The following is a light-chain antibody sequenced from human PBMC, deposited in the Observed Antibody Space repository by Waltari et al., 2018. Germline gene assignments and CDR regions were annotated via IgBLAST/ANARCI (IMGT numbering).Light chain of an antibody. CDR1: QGIDNS. J-gene: IGKJ2*01. CDR3: LQHNNYPYT. CDR2: AAS. V-gene: IGKV1-17*03. Sequence: DIQMTQSPSAMFASIGDRVTITCRASQGIDNSLAWFQQKPGKAPKRLIFAASTLQTGVPSRFSGSRSGTEFTLTISILQPEDFATYYCLQHNNYPYTFGQGTKLEIK.